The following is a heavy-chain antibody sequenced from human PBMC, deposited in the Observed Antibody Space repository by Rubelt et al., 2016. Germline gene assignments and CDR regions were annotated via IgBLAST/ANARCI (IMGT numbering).Heavy chain of an antibody. J-gene: IGHJ4*02. V-gene: IGHV4-34*01. CDR2: INHSGST. D-gene: IGHD3-10*01. CDR1: GGSFSGYY. CDR3: ARGLDSTKTGAD. Sequence: QVQLQQWGAGLLKPSETLSLTCAVYGGSFSGYYWSWIRQPPGKGLEWIGEINHSGSTNYNPSLKSRVTISADTSKNQFSLNLNVVTAADTALYYCARGLDSTKTGADWGQGTLVTVSS.